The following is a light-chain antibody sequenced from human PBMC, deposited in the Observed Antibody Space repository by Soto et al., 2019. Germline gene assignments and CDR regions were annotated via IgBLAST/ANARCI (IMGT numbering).Light chain of an antibody. Sequence: DIQMTQSPFSLSSSVGDRVTITCRASQSISSYLNWYQQKPGKAPKLLIYAASSLQSGVPSRFSGSGFGTDFTLTISSLQPEDNATYYCQQYENRPYTFGPGTKVDVK. CDR2: AAS. CDR3: QQYENRPYT. CDR1: QSISSY. V-gene: IGKV1-39*01. J-gene: IGKJ3*01.